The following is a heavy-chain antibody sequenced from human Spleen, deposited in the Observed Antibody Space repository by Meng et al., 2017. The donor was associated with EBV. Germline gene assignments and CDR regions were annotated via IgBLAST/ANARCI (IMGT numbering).Heavy chain of an antibody. Sequence: QGQLREWGGGLLKPSETLSLSCAVFGGSFSGYDWGWIRQPQGKGLEWIGEINHSGSTKYNPSLKSRVTISVDTSKNQFSLKLSSVTAADTAVYFCARAPLESSSSGWFDPWGQGTLVTVSS. D-gene: IGHD6-13*01. V-gene: IGHV4-34*01. CDR2: INHSGST. J-gene: IGHJ5*02. CDR3: ARAPLESSSSGWFDP. CDR1: GGSFSGYD.